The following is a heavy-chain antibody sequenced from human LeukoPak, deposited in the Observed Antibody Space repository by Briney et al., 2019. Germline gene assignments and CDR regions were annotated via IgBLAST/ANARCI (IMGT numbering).Heavy chain of an antibody. D-gene: IGHD1-26*01. V-gene: IGHV4-39*02. CDR3: ARESVGWELSYYFDY. CDR1: GGSISSSSYC. J-gene: IGHJ4*02. Sequence: SETLSLTCTVSGGSISSSSYCWGWIRQPPGKGLEWIGSIYSSGSTYYNPSLKSRVTISVDTSKSQFSLKLSSVTAADTAVYYCARESVGWELSYYFDYWGQGTLVTVSS. CDR2: IYSSGST.